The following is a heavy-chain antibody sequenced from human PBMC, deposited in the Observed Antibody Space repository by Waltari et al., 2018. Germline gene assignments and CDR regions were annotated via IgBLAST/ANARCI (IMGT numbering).Heavy chain of an antibody. J-gene: IGHJ4*02. CDR3: VRLAATGSPYFDS. CDR2: NRNKANIDST. D-gene: IGHD6-13*01. CDR1: GFTFSAYY. Sequence: EVHLVESGGGLVQPGGYLRLSCVASGFTFSAYYMDGVRQEPGKGLEWCCHNRNKANIDSTENAASVKGRCTIAKYDSKYSLYLQMNSLEIEDTGVYYCVRLAATGSPYFDSWGQGTLVTVSS. V-gene: IGHV3-72*01.